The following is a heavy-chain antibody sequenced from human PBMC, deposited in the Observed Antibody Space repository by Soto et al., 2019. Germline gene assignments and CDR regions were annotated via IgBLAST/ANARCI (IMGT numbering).Heavy chain of an antibody. CDR2: IYYSGST. CDR1: GGSISSYY. V-gene: IGHV4-59*08. J-gene: IGHJ6*03. D-gene: IGHD2-15*01. CDR3: ARHYGRGYYYRDV. Sequence: QVQLQESGPGLVKPSETLSLTCTVSGGSISSYYWSWIRQPPGKGLEWIGYIYYSGSTNYNPSLKSRVTISVDTSKNQFSLKLSSVTAADTAVYYCARHYGRGYYYRDVWGKGTTVTVSS.